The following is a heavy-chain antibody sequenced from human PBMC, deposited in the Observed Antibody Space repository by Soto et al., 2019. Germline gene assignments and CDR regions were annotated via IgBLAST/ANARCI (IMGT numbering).Heavy chain of an antibody. D-gene: IGHD2-2*01. J-gene: IGHJ5*02. Sequence: PSVKVSCKASGCSFSILVISWLRQAPGQGPEWMGGINPMLGVANFAQKFQDRVTITADESTTTAYMELSSLRSEDTAVYYCARGPAQFDPWGQGTLVTVS. V-gene: IGHV1-69*10. CDR1: GCSFSILV. CDR2: INPMLGVA. CDR3: ARGPAQFDP.